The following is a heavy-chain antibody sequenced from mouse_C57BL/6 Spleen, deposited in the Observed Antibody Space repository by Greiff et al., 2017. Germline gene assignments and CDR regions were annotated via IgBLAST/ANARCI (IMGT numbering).Heavy chain of an antibody. D-gene: IGHD1-1*01. V-gene: IGHV5-6*01. CDR3: ARHPYYYGSSPYYYAMDY. Sequence: EVQVVESGGDLVKPGGSLKLSCAASGFTFSSYGMSWVRQTPDKRLEWVATISSGGSYTYYPNSVKGRFTISRDNAKNTLYLQVSRLKSEDTAMYYCARHPYYYGSSPYYYAMDYWGQGTSVTVSS. J-gene: IGHJ4*01. CDR1: GFTFSSYG. CDR2: ISSGGSYT.